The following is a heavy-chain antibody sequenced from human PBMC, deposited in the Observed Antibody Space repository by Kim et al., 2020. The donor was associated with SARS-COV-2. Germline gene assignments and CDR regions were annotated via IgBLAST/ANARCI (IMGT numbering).Heavy chain of an antibody. CDR1: GFTFSGSP. Sequence: GGSLRLSCAASGFTFSGSPMHWVRQASGKGLEWVGRVRSKADGYATAYAASVTGRFTISRDDSKSTAYLQMNSLKTEDTAVYYCYTFDGGYHYWGRGTLVPVSS. D-gene: IGHD1-26*01. CDR2: VRSKADGYAT. CDR3: YTFDGGYHY. V-gene: IGHV3-73*01. J-gene: IGHJ4*02.